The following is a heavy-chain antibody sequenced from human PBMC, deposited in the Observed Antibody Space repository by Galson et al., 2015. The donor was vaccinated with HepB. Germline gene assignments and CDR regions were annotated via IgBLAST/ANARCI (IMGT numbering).Heavy chain of an antibody. D-gene: IGHD3-16*01. V-gene: IGHV3-53*01. CDR3: ARERSYYYYYMDV. Sequence: SLRLSCAASGFNVSSNYMSWVRQVPGKGLEWVAVIHSGGVTYYADSVKGRFTIYRGNSKNTLYLQLNSLRAEDTAVYYCARERSYYYYYMDVWGKGTTVTASS. CDR2: IHSGGVT. J-gene: IGHJ6*03. CDR1: GFNVSSNY.